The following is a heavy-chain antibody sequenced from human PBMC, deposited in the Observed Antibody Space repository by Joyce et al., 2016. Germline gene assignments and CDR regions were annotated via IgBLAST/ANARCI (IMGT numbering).Heavy chain of an antibody. V-gene: IGHV4-34*01. Sequence: QVQLQQWGEGLLKPSETLSLTCAVYGGSFSAYYWSWVRQPPGKGLEGLGEINRRGGTTYNPSLKSRITISIDTSKNQFSLKLNSVTAADTAVYYCARVRMGVAGYDAFDIWGQGTMVTVSS. CDR3: ARVRMGVAGYDAFDI. J-gene: IGHJ3*02. CDR1: GGSFSAYY. D-gene: IGHD6-19*01. CDR2: INRRGGT.